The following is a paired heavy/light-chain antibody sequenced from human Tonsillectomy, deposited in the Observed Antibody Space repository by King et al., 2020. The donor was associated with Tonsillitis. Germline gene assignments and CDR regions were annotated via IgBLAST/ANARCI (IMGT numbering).Light chain of an antibody. CDR1: QSVLYSSNNRNY. J-gene: IGKJ3*01. CDR2: WAS. Sequence: DIVMTQSPDSLAVSLGERATISCKSSQSVLYSSNNRNYLAWYQQRPGQPPKLLFYWASTRQSGVPDRFSGSGSGTDFTLTISSLQAEDVAVYYCQQYYSTPFTFGPGTKVDIK. V-gene: IGKV4-1*01. CDR3: QQYYSTPFT.
Heavy chain of an antibody. Sequence: QVQLVQSGAEVRKPGSSVKVSCKASGGTASGGTFNSYSINWVRQAPGQGLEWMGGIIPIFATANFAQKFQGRVTITADESTSTAYMELSSLRSDDTAVYYCARGQGMIRYFDRYYFDFWGQGTLVTVSS. D-gene: IGHD3-9*01. CDR1: GGTFNSYS. V-gene: IGHV1-69*01. J-gene: IGHJ4*02. CDR3: ARGQGMIRYFDRYYFDF. CDR2: IIPIFATA.